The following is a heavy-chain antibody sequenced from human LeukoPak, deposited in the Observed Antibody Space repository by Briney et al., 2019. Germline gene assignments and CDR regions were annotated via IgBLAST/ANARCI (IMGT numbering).Heavy chain of an antibody. J-gene: IGHJ4*02. CDR3: ASRARLAYYYDSSGYR. CDR1: GGSFSGYY. CDR2: INHSGST. D-gene: IGHD3-22*01. V-gene: IGHV4-34*01. Sequence: SETLSLTCAVYGGSFSGYYWSWIRQPPGKGLEWIGKINHSGSTNYNPSLKSRVTISVDTSKNQFSLKLSSVTAADTAVYYCASRARLAYYYDSSGYRWGQGTLVTVS.